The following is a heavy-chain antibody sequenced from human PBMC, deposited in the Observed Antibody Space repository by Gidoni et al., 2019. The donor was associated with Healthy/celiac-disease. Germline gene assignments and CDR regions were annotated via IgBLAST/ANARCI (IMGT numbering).Heavy chain of an antibody. D-gene: IGHD2-2*01. Sequence: QVQLVQSGAEVKKPGASVKVSCKASGYTFTSYYMHWVRQAPGQGLAWMGIINPSGGSTSYAQKFQGRVTMTRDTSTSTVYMELSSLRSEDTAVYYCARVGGGYCSSTSCYGTPFDYWGQGTLVTVSS. J-gene: IGHJ4*02. CDR3: ARVGGGYCSSTSCYGTPFDY. V-gene: IGHV1-46*01. CDR2: INPSGGST. CDR1: GYTFTSYY.